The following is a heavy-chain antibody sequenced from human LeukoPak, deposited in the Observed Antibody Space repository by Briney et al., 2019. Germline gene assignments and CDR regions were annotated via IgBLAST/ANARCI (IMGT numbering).Heavy chain of an antibody. CDR2: INPNSGGT. Sequence: ASVKVSCKASGYTFTGYYMHWVRQAPGQGLEWMGWINPNSGGTNYAQKFQGRVTMTRATAISTPYMELSRLRSDDTAVYYCTRGRWLKPLDYWGQGTLVTVSS. V-gene: IGHV1-2*02. D-gene: IGHD6-19*01. CDR3: TRGRWLKPLDY. CDR1: GYTFTGYY. J-gene: IGHJ4*02.